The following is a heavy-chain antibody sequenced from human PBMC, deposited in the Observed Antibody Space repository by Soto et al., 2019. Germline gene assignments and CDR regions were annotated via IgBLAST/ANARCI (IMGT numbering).Heavy chain of an antibody. CDR2: ISGSGGST. J-gene: IGHJ5*02. CDR1: GFTFSSYA. D-gene: IGHD3-9*01. Sequence: GGSLRLSCAASGFTFSSYAMSWVRQAPGKGLEWVSAISGSGGSTYYADSVKGRFSISRDNSKNTLYLQMNSLRAEDTAVYYCAKDGNPIPYLTGYYRLGWFDPWGQGTLVTVSS. CDR3: AKDGNPIPYLTGYYRLGWFDP. V-gene: IGHV3-23*01.